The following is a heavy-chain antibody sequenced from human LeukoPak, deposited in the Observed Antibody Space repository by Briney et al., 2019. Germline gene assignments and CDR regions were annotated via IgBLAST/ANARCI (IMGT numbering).Heavy chain of an antibody. Sequence: GGSLRLSCAASGLTFSSYAMHWVRQAPGKGLEWVAVISYDGSNKCYADSVKGRFTISRDNSKNTLYLQMNSLRAEDTAVYYCARHSGWFDYWGQGTLVTVSS. J-gene: IGHJ5*01. V-gene: IGHV3-30-3*01. D-gene: IGHD1-26*01. CDR2: ISYDGSNK. CDR1: GLTFSSYA. CDR3: ARHSGWFDY.